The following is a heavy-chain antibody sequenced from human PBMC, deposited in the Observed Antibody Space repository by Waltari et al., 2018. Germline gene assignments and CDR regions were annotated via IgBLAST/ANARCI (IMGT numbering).Heavy chain of an antibody. CDR1: GGSISSSSYY. D-gene: IGHD2-15*01. CDR3: ARHFISSLVVVAATPFDY. CDR2: IYYSGST. Sequence: QLQLQESGPGLVKPSETLSLTCTVSGGSISSSSYYWGWIRQPPGRGLELIGSIYYSGSTYYNPSLKSRVTISVDTSKNQFSLKLSSVTAADTAVYYCARHFISSLVVVAATPFDYWGQGTLVTVSS. J-gene: IGHJ4*02. V-gene: IGHV4-39*07.